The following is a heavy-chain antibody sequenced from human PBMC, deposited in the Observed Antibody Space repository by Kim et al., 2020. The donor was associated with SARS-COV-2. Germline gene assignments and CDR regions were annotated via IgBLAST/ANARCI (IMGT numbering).Heavy chain of an antibody. CDR3: ARHSAASLDY. CDR2: T. V-gene: IGHV3-7*01. Sequence: TKYVDSLQGRFTGSRDNTKNSLFLQMNSLRAEDTAVYFCARHSAASLDYWGQGTLVTVSS. J-gene: IGHJ4*02.